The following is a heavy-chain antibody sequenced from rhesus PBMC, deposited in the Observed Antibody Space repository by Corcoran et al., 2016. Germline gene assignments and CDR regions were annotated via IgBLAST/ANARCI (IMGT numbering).Heavy chain of an antibody. CDR3: TSGNYFDY. CDR2: IRSKAYGGTA. J-gene: IGHJ4*01. V-gene: IGHV3-153D*01. Sequence: EVQLVESGGGLVQPGGSLRLFCAASGFPFSDYAMDWVRQAPGKGLEWVGFIRSKAYGGTAEYAASVKGRFTISRDDSKNTAYLQMSSLKTEDTAVYYCTSGNYFDYWGQGVLVTVSS. D-gene: IGHD2-21*01. CDR1: GFPFSDYA.